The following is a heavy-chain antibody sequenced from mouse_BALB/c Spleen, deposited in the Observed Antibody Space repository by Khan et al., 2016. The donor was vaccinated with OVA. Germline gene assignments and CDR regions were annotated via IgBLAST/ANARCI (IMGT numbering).Heavy chain of an antibody. D-gene: IGHD4-1*01. CDR2: ISSGGDYT. Sequence: EVQLVESGGDLVKPGGSLKLSCAASGFTFSSYSMSWVSQTPDKRLEWVATISSGGDYTYYQDSVKGRFTISRDNAKNTLYLQMNSLRSEDTAMYYCASHLTGSFAYWGQGTLVTVSA. V-gene: IGHV5-6*01. J-gene: IGHJ3*01. CDR1: GFTFSSYS. CDR3: ASHLTGSFAY.